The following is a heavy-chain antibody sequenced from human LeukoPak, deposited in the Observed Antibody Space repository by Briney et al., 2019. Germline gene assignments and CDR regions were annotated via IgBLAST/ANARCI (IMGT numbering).Heavy chain of an antibody. J-gene: IGHJ5*02. V-gene: IGHV3-7*01. CDR2: KKEDGSII. CDR3: ARGGAARGRFEN. D-gene: IGHD1-26*01. CDR1: GFPFNVQT. Sequence: GESLRLSCSASGFPFNVQTMSWVRQPPGKGLDWVASKKEDGSIINYVDSVKGRFTISRDNTKNSLYLQMNSVRAEDTAVYYCARGGAARGRFENWGQGTLVTVSS.